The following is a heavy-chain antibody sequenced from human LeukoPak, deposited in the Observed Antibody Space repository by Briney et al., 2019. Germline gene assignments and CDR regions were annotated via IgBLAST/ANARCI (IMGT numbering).Heavy chain of an antibody. Sequence: SETLSLTCTVSGVSISSDYWSWIRQPPGKGLEWIGNIYSSETTKYNPSLRSRATISGDTSKNQFSLKLSSVTAANTAVYYCARHFRYCGGDCPYYYMDVWGKGTTVTVSS. J-gene: IGHJ6*03. CDR2: IYSSETT. CDR1: GVSISSDY. CDR3: ARHFRYCGGDCPYYYMDV. V-gene: IGHV4-4*09. D-gene: IGHD2-21*02.